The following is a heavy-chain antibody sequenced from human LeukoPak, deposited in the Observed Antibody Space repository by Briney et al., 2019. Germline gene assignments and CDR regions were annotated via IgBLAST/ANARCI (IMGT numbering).Heavy chain of an antibody. D-gene: IGHD6-13*01. CDR3: ARLLGSTWYFDD. Sequence: TSETLSLTCTVSGGSISSSSYYWGWIRHPPGKGLELIGTIHYSGSTYYNPSLESRVTMSVDTSKNQFSLKLTSVTAAGTAVYYCARLLGSTWYFDDWGQGTLVTVSS. J-gene: IGHJ4*02. V-gene: IGHV4-39*01. CDR1: GGSISSSSYY. CDR2: IHYSGST.